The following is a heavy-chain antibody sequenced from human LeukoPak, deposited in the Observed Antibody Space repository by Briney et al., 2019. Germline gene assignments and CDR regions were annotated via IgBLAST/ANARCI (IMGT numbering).Heavy chain of an antibody. V-gene: IGHV4-59*01. J-gene: IGHJ6*02. D-gene: IGHD1-26*01. CDR2: LPDTGST. CDR3: VRAWGETRYYYYGLDV. Sequence: PSETLSLTCTVSGDSISNYYWKWIRQPPGKALEWIGYLPDTGSTNYNPSLKSRVTISADTPKKQLSLKVRSVTAADTAVYYCVRAWGETRYYYYGLDVWGQGTTVTVSS. CDR1: GDSISNYY.